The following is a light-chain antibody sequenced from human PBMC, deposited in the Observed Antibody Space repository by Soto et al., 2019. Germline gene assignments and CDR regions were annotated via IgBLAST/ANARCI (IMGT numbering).Light chain of an antibody. J-gene: IGKJ4*01. CDR1: QSVLYSSNNKNY. V-gene: IGKV4-1*01. CDR3: QQYYGAPLT. Sequence: DIVMTQSPDSLAVSLDERATINCKSSQSVLYSSNNKNYLAWYQQKPGQPPKLLIYWASTRASGVPDRFSGSGSGTDFTLTISSLQAEDVAVYYCQQYYGAPLTFGGGTKVEIK. CDR2: WAS.